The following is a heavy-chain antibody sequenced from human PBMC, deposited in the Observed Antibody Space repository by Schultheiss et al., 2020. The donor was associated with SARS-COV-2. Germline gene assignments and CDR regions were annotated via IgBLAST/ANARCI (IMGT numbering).Heavy chain of an antibody. CDR1: GFTFSSYA. CDR2: ISGSGGST. J-gene: IGHJ4*02. D-gene: IGHD5-12*01. Sequence: GESLKISCAASGFTFSSYAMSWVRQAPGKELEWVSAISGSGGSTYYADSVKGRFTISRDNSKNTLYLQMNSLRAEDTAVYYCARDQNGYGINVYYFDYWGQGTLVTVSS. V-gene: IGHV3-23*01. CDR3: ARDQNGYGINVYYFDY.